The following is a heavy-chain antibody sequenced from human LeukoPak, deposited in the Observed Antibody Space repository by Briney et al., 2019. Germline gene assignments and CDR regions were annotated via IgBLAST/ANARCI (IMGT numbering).Heavy chain of an antibody. CDR1: GYSISSGYY. CDR3: ARDISYYYDSSGPFRGFDY. Sequence: PSETLSLTCTVSGYSISSGYYWGWIRQPPGKGLEWIGSIYHSGSTYYNPSLKSRVTISVDTSKNQFSLKLSSVTAADTAVYYCARDISYYYDSSGPFRGFDYWGQGTLVTVSS. D-gene: IGHD3-22*01. V-gene: IGHV4-38-2*02. J-gene: IGHJ4*02. CDR2: IYHSGST.